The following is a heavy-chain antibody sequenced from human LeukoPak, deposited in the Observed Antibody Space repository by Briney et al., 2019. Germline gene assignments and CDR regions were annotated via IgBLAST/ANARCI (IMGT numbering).Heavy chain of an antibody. CDR3: ARERAIGGSCYDY. Sequence: PGGSLRLSCAASGFSFGTYGMSWVRQVPGKGLEWVSGINWNGASTVYADSVKGRFTISRDNAKNSLYLQMNSLRAEDTALYYCARERAIGGSCYDYWGQGTLVTVSS. V-gene: IGHV3-20*04. D-gene: IGHD2-15*01. CDR2: INWNGAST. J-gene: IGHJ4*02. CDR1: GFSFGTYG.